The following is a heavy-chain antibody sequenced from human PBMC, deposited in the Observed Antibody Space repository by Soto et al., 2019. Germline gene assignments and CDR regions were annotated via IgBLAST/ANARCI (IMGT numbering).Heavy chain of an antibody. CDR1: GGSISIYC. D-gene: IGHD3-10*01. CDR2: IYYSGST. V-gene: IGHV4-59*01. J-gene: IGHJ6*02. CDR3: ARVESILWFGELLSPMDV. Sequence: PETLALSCTFSGGSISIYCWNWIRQPPGNGLELIGYIYYSGSTNYNPSLKSRVTISVDTSKNQFSLKLSSVTAADTAVYYCARVESILWFGELLSPMDVWGQGTTVTVSS.